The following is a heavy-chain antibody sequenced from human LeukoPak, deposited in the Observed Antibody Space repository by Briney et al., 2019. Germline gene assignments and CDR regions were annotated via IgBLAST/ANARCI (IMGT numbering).Heavy chain of an antibody. CDR1: GYTFTSYG. J-gene: IGHJ4*02. Sequence: ASVKVSCKASGYTFTSYGISWVRQAPGQGLEWMGWISAYNGNTNYAQKLQGRVTMTTYTSTSTAYMELRSLRSDDTAVYYCAIDPTRARPPDPSYSSGWYVIDYWGQGTLVTVSS. D-gene: IGHD6-19*01. CDR3: AIDPTRARPPDPSYSSGWYVIDY. V-gene: IGHV1-18*01. CDR2: ISAYNGNT.